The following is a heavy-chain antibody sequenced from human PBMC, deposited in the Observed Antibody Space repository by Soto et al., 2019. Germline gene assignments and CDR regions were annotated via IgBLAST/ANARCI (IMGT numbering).Heavy chain of an antibody. D-gene: IGHD2-15*01. V-gene: IGHV1-46*01. CDR1: GYTFTSYY. CDR2: INPSGGST. Sequence: RASVKVSCKASGYTFTSYYMHWVRQAPGQGLEWMGIINPSGGSTSYAQKSQGRVTMTRDTPTSTVYMELSSLRSEDTAVYYCARDLGGPRKTDSLEGFDPWGQGTLVTVSS. J-gene: IGHJ5*02. CDR3: ARDLGGPRKTDSLEGFDP.